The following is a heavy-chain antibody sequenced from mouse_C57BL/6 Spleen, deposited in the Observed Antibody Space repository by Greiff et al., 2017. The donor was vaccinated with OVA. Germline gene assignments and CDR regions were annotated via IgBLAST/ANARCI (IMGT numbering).Heavy chain of an antibody. V-gene: IGHV5-17*01. J-gene: IGHJ2*01. CDR2: ISSGSSTI. CDR3: ARIYYGTYFDY. CDR1: GFTFSDYG. Sequence: DVMLVESGGGLVKPGGSLKLSCAASGFTFSDYGMHWVRQAPEKGLEWVAYISSGSSTIYYADTVKGRFTISRDNAKNTLFLQMTSLRSEDTATYYCARIYYGTYFDYWGQGTTLTVSS. D-gene: IGHD1-1*01.